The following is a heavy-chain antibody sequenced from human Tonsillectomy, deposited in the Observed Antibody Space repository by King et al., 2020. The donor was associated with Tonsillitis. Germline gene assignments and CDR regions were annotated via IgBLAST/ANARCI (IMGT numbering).Heavy chain of an antibody. CDR3: ARENSGSGPGHDAFDI. D-gene: IGHD1-26*01. CDR2: LYSGGST. Sequence: VQLVESGGGLIQPGGSLRLSCAASGFSVSSNYMHWVRQAPGKGLEWVSVLYSGGSTYYADSVKGRFTISRDSSRNTLYLQMNSLRAEDTAVYYCARENSGSGPGHDAFDIWGQGTMVTVSS. J-gene: IGHJ3*02. V-gene: IGHV3-53*01. CDR1: GFSVSSNY.